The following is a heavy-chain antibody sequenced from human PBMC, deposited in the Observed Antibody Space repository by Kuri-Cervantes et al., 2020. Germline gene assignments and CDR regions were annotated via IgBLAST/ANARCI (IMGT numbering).Heavy chain of an antibody. CDR1: GYTFTSYG. J-gene: IGHJ4*02. V-gene: IGHV1-18*01. Sequence: ASVKVSCKASGYTFTSYGISWVRQAPGQGLEWMGWISAYNGNTNYAQKLQERVTITRDMSTSTAYMELSSLRSEDTAVYYCAADGYSSGWYGYWGQGTLVTVSS. CDR3: AADGYSSGWYGY. CDR2: ISAYNGNT. D-gene: IGHD6-19*01.